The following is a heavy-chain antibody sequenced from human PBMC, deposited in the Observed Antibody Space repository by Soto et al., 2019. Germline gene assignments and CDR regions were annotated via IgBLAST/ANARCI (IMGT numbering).Heavy chain of an antibody. Sequence: QVQLVESGGGVVQPGRSLRLSCAASGFTFSSYAMHWVRQAPGKGLEGVAVISYDGSNKYYADSVKGRFTISRDNSKNTLYLQMNSRRAEDTAVYYCARVGESNFDFWGQGTLVTVSS. D-gene: IGHD1-26*01. CDR3: ARVGESNFDF. J-gene: IGHJ4*02. V-gene: IGHV3-30-3*01. CDR2: ISYDGSNK. CDR1: GFTFSSYA.